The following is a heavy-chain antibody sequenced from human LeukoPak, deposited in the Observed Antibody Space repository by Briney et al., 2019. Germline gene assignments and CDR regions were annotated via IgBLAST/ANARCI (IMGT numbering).Heavy chain of an antibody. CDR3: ARVYYDSSGPFDI. J-gene: IGHJ3*02. CDR2: IYASGTT. V-gene: IGHV4-4*07. Sequence: SETLSLTCTVSGGSIKSYYWSWIRQPAGEGLEWLGHIYASGTTNYNPSLKSRVTISVDTSKNQFSLKLSSVTAADTAVYYCARVYYDSSGPFDIWGQGTMVTVSS. D-gene: IGHD3-22*01. CDR1: GGSIKSYY.